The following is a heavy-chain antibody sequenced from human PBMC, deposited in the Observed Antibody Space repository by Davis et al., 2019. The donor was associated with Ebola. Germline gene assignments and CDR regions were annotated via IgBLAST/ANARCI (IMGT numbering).Heavy chain of an antibody. CDR3: ARQAYYDFWSGYFDY. V-gene: IGHV4-34*01. CDR1: GGSFSGYY. Sequence: SETLSLTCAVYGGSFSGYYWTWIRQPPGKGLEWIGEIHHSGSTNYNPSLKSRVTISVDTSKNQFSLKLSSVTAADTAVYYCARQAYYDFWSGYFDYWGQGTLVTVSS. J-gene: IGHJ4*02. CDR2: IHHSGST. D-gene: IGHD3-3*01.